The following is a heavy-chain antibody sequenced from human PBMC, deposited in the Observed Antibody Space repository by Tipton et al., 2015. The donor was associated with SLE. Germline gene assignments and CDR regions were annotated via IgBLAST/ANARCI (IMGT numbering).Heavy chain of an antibody. CDR2: TWYDGSNQ. J-gene: IGHJ5*01. D-gene: IGHD2-21*01. Sequence: SLRLSCAASGFTFTTSGMHWVRQAPGKGLPWVEVTWYDGSNQYYADTVKGRFTISRDNSKNTVYLQMNSLRAEDTAVYYCVKDRSGGDCSQVGGFDSWGQGTLVTVTS. CDR3: VKDRSGGDCSQVGGFDS. CDR1: GFTFTTSG. V-gene: IGHV3-33*06.